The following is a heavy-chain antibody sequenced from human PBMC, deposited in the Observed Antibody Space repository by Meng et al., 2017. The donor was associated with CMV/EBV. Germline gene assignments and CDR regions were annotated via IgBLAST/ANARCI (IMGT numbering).Heavy chain of an antibody. CDR3: ARSSGYKAFLDY. D-gene: IGHD5-12*01. V-gene: IGHV4-39*07. CDR2: IYYSGTT. Sequence: GPLRPSCNVSGASISSMIYYWGWIRQSPGKGLEWIGSIYYSGTTYHSPSFKSRVTLSIDTAKNQFSMSLRSVSVADTAVYYCARSSGYKAFLDYWGLGMQVTVSS. CDR1: GASISSMIYY. J-gene: IGHJ4*02.